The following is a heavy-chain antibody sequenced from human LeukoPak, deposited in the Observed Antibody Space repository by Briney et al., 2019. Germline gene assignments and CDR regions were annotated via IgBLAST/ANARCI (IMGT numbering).Heavy chain of an antibody. V-gene: IGHV3-30*02. D-gene: IGHD6-13*01. CDR2: IRYDGSNK. CDR1: GFTFSSYG. J-gene: IGHJ4*02. Sequence: SGGSLRLSCVASGFTFSSYGMHWVRQAPGRGLEWVAFIRYDGSNKYYVDSMKGRFTISKDNSKNTLYLQMNSLRAEDTAVYYCAKDSGYTTSWYFGDYWGQGTLVTVSS. CDR3: AKDSGYTTSWYFGDY.